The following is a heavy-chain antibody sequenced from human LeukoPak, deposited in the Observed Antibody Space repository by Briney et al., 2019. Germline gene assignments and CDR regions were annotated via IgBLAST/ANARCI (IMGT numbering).Heavy chain of an antibody. CDR2: INPNSGGT. CDR1: GCTFTGYY. V-gene: IGHV1-2*02. CDR3: ARVSSGSGWSNWFDP. J-gene: IGHJ5*02. D-gene: IGHD6-19*01. Sequence: ASVKVSCRASGCTFTGYYMHWVRQAPGQGLEWMGWINPNSGGTNYAQKFQGRVTMTRDTSISTAYMELSRLRSDDTAVYYCARVSSGSGWSNWFDPWGQGTLVTVSS.